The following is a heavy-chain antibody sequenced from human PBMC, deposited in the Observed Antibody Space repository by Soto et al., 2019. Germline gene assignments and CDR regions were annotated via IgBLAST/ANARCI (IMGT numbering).Heavy chain of an antibody. D-gene: IGHD1-26*01. J-gene: IGHJ5*02. Sequence: KFQGRVTLTTDTSTNTVYMELRSLGPDDTAVYYCARGGGAHYRFDPWGQGTLVTVSS. V-gene: IGHV1-18*01. CDR3: ARGGGAHYRFDP.